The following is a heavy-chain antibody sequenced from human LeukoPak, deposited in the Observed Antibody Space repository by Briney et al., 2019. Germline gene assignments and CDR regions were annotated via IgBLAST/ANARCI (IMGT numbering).Heavy chain of an antibody. J-gene: IGHJ4*02. CDR3: AAERNWNYGSGFDY. Sequence: SVKVSCKASGFTFTSSAMQWVRQARGQRLEWIGWIVVGSGNTNYAQKFQERVTITRDMSTSTAYMELSSLRSEDTAVYYCAAERNWNYGSGFDYWGREPWSPSPQ. CDR1: GFTFTSSA. D-gene: IGHD1-7*01. V-gene: IGHV1-58*02. CDR2: IVVGSGNT.